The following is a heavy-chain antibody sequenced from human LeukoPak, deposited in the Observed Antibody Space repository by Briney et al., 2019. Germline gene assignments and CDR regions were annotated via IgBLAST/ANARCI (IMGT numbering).Heavy chain of an antibody. D-gene: IGHD1-26*01. CDR1: GDSISGYY. V-gene: IGHV4-59*01. CDR2: IYHSGST. Sequence: SETLSLTCTVSGDSISGYYWSWIRQPPGKGLEWIGNIYHSGSTNYSPSLKSRVTISVDTSKNQFSLKLSSVTAADTAVYYCARSYSGIPYYFDCWGQGTLVTVSS. J-gene: IGHJ4*02. CDR3: ARSYSGIPYYFDC.